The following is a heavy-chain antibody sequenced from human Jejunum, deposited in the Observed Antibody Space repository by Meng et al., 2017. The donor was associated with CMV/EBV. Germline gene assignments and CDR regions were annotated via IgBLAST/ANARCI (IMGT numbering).Heavy chain of an antibody. CDR1: SHG. CDR3: AKRINLGRGRIMDYYDMDV. J-gene: IGHJ6*02. D-gene: IGHD3-10*01. V-gene: IGHV3-48*04. CDR2: ISVGATVI. Sequence: SHGMNWVRQAPGKGLEWISYISVGATVINYADSVRGRFTISRDNAKNSLYLQMNSLRVEDTAVYYCAKRINLGRGRIMDYYDMDVWGQGTTVTVSS.